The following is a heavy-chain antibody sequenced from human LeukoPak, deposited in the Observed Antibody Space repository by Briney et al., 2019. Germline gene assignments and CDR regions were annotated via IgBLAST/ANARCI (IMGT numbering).Heavy chain of an antibody. J-gene: IGHJ3*02. CDR1: GFTFSSYW. CDR3: STGSGHAFDI. D-gene: IGHD3-10*01. Sequence: GGSLRLSCAASGFTFSSYWMHWVRQAPGKGLVWVSRIDSDGSSTSYADSVKGRFTISRDNAKNTLYVQMNSLRAEDTAVYYCSTGSGHAFDIWGRGTMVTVSS. V-gene: IGHV3-74*01. CDR2: IDSDGSST.